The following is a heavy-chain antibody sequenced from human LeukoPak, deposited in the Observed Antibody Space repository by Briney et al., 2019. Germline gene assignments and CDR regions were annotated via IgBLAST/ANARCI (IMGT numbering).Heavy chain of an antibody. D-gene: IGHD6-19*01. CDR1: GGSITSYY. Sequence: SETLSLTCTVWGGSITSYYWSCIRQPAGKGLEWIGRIFTSGSTNYNPSLKSRVTMSVDTSKNHFSLNLTSVTAADTAVYYCARDGSRSGWYSDYWGQGTLVTVSS. V-gene: IGHV4-4*07. CDR3: ARDGSRSGWYSDY. J-gene: IGHJ4*02. CDR2: IFTSGST.